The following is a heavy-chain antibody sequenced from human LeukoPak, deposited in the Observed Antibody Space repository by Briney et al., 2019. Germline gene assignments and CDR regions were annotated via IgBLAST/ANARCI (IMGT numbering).Heavy chain of an antibody. Sequence: GGSLRLSWAASGFTFSSYAMSWVRQAPGKGLEWVSAISGSGGSTYYADSVKGRFTISRDNSKNTLYLQMNSLRAEDTAVYYCAKVGGSYLLFDYWGQGTLVTVSS. V-gene: IGHV3-23*01. CDR2: ISGSGGST. CDR1: GFTFSSYA. D-gene: IGHD1-26*01. J-gene: IGHJ4*02. CDR3: AKVGGSYLLFDY.